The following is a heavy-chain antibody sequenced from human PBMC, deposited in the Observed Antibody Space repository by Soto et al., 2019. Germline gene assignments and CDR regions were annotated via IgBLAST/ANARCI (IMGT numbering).Heavy chain of an antibody. CDR1: GYPFTTYY. CDR2: IDPRSGGT. D-gene: IGHD3-10*01. CDR3: ATDDYGIFPY. V-gene: IGHV1-2*02. Sequence: GASVKVSCKVSGYPFTTYYIHWVRQAPGQGLKWMGWIDPRSGGTVYEQKFQGRVTMTRDTSISTVYMDLSGLTSDDTALYYCATDDYGIFPYWGQGSLVTVSS. J-gene: IGHJ4*02.